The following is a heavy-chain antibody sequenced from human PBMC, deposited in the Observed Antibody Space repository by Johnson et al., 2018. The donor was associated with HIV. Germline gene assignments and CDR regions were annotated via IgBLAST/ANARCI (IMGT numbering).Heavy chain of an antibody. CDR2: INWNGGST. V-gene: IGHV3-20*04. Sequence: VQLVESGGGVVRPGGSLRLSCAASGFTFDDYGMSWVRQAPGKGLEWVSGINWNGGSTGYADSVKGRFTISRDNAKNSLYLQMNSLRAEDTAFYYCARDVNYYDRSGSYGLHGAFDIWGQGTMVTVSS. CDR3: ARDVNYYDRSGSYGLHGAFDI. J-gene: IGHJ3*02. CDR1: GFTFDDYG. D-gene: IGHD3-22*01.